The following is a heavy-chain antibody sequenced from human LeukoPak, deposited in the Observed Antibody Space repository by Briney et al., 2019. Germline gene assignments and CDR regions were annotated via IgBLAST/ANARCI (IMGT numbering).Heavy chain of an antibody. Sequence: PSETLSLTCTVSGGSISSYYWSWIRQPPGKGLEWIGYIYYSGSTNYNPSLKSRVTISVDTSKNQFSLKLNSVTAADTAVYYCARGSSIFFDSSGYYLGGWFDPWGQGTLVTVSS. CDR1: GGSISSYY. CDR2: IYYSGST. J-gene: IGHJ5*02. V-gene: IGHV4-59*12. CDR3: ARGSSIFFDSSGYYLGGWFDP. D-gene: IGHD3-22*01.